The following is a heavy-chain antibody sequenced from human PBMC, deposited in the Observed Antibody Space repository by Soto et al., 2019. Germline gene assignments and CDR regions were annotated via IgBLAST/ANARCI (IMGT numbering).Heavy chain of an antibody. J-gene: IGHJ6*02. Sequence: QVQLVQSGAEVKKPGSSVKVSCKASGGTFSSYAISWVRQAPGQGLERMGGIIPIFGTANYAQKFQGRVTITADESTSTAYMELSSLRSEDTAVYYCATPYYYGSGSYLLGYYYYYGMDVWGQGTTVTVSS. V-gene: IGHV1-69*01. CDR3: ATPYYYGSGSYLLGYYYYYGMDV. CDR2: IIPIFGTA. D-gene: IGHD3-10*01. CDR1: GGTFSSYA.